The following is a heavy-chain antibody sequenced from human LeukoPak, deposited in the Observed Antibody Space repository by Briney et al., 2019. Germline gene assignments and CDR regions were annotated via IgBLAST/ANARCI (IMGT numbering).Heavy chain of an antibody. D-gene: IGHD3-16*01. CDR2: INQSGST. V-gene: IGHV4-34*01. Sequence: SETLSLTCAVSGGSFSGYFWSWIRQPPGKGLEWIGQINQSGSTNYNPSLTSRVTISGGTSKTQFSLQLNSVTAADTAIYYCAASDTFAEAFDHWGQGTLVTVSS. CDR1: GGSFSGYF. J-gene: IGHJ4*02. CDR3: AASDTFAEAFDH.